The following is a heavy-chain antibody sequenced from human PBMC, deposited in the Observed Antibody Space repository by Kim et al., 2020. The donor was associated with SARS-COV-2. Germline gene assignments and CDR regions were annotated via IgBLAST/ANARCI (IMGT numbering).Heavy chain of an antibody. V-gene: IGHV3-23*01. Sequence: GGSLRLSCAASGFTFSSYAMSWVRQAPGKGLEWVSAISGSGGSTYYADSVKGRFTISRDNSKNTLYLQMNSLRAEDTAVYYCAAGGEEVVPAASEYFQHCGQGTLVTVSS. CDR3: AAGGEEVVPAASEYFQH. CDR1: GFTFSSYA. D-gene: IGHD2-2*01. CDR2: ISGSGGST. J-gene: IGHJ1*01.